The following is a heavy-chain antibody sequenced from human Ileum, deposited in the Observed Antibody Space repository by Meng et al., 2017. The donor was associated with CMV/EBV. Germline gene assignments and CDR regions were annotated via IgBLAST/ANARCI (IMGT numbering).Heavy chain of an antibody. D-gene: IGHD3-10*01. Sequence: GESLKISCAASGFTFSNYDMHWVRQAPGKGLEWVTFIRYDGSNKYYVDSVKGRFTISRDNSKNTLYLQMNSLRTEDTAVYYCAKIVEAVVVRPRGYFFDYWGQGTLVTVSS. CDR2: IRYDGSNK. CDR3: AKIVEAVVVRPRGYFFDY. V-gene: IGHV3-30*02. CDR1: GFTFSNYD. J-gene: IGHJ4*02.